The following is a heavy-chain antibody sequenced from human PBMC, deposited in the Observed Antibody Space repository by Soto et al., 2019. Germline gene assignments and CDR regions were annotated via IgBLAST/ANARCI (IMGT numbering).Heavy chain of an antibody. Sequence: ASVKVSCKASGYTFTGYYMHWVRQAPGQGLEWMGWINPNSGGTNYAQKFQGRVTMTRDTSISTAYMELSRLRSDDTAVYYCARDCSSTSCYIFGMDVWGPGTTVTVSS. CDR1: GYTFTGYY. J-gene: IGHJ6*02. D-gene: IGHD2-2*02. V-gene: IGHV1-2*02. CDR3: ARDCSSTSCYIFGMDV. CDR2: INPNSGGT.